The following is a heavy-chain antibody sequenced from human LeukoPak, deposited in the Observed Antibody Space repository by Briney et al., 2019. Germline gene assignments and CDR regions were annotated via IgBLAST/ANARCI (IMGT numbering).Heavy chain of an antibody. CDR3: ARDPLKATTVTTYYYYGMDV. D-gene: IGHD4-17*01. V-gene: IGHV1-18*01. CDR1: GYTFTSHS. Sequence: ASVKVSCKTSGYTFTSHSISWVRQAPGQGLEWMGWISSYNGDTNYTQKLQGRVTMTTDTSTSTAYMELRSLRSDDTAVYYCARDPLKATTVTTYYYYGMDVWGQGTTVTVSS. J-gene: IGHJ6*02. CDR2: ISSYNGDT.